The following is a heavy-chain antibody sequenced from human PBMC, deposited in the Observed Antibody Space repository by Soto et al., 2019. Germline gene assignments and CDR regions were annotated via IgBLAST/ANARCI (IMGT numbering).Heavy chain of an antibody. Sequence: EEQLVESGGGLVQPGGSLRLSCAASGFTFSRYWMSWVRQAPGKGLEWVANIKQDGSEKYYVDSVKGRFTISRDNAKNSLYLQMNSLRAEDTAVYYCARRSYSSGWYWYFDLRGRGTLVTVSS. J-gene: IGHJ2*01. CDR3: ARRSYSSGWYWYFDL. CDR2: IKQDGSEK. V-gene: IGHV3-7*01. D-gene: IGHD6-19*01. CDR1: GFTFSRYW.